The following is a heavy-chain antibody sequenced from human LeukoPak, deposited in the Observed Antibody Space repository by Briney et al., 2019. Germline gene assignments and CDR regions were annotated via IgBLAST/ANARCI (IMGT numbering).Heavy chain of an antibody. J-gene: IGHJ6*03. CDR3: AKGAKRITMVRGVKDDYYYYYMDV. CDR1: GFTFSSYG. CDR2: IRYDGSNK. Sequence: GGSLRLSCAASGFTFSSYGMHWVRQAPGKGLEWVAFIRYDGSNKYYADSVKGRFTISRDNSKNTLYLQMNSLRAEDTAVYYSAKGAKRITMVRGVKDDYYYYYMDVWGKGTTVTVSS. V-gene: IGHV3-30*02. D-gene: IGHD3-10*01.